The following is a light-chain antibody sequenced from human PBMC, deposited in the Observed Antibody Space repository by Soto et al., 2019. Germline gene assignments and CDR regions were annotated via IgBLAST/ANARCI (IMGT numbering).Light chain of an antibody. Sequence: QSALTQPASVSGSPGQSITISCTGTTSDVGGYNYASWYQQHPGKAPKLMIYDVSNRPSGVSNRFSGSKSGNTASLTISGLQAEDEADYYCSSYTISSTYVFGTGTKLTVL. V-gene: IGLV2-14*01. CDR1: TSDVGGYNY. J-gene: IGLJ1*01. CDR2: DVS. CDR3: SSYTISSTYV.